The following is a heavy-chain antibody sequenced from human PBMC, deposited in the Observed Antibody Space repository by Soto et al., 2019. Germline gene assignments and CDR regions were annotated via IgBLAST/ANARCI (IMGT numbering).Heavy chain of an antibody. Sequence: SETLSLTCAVYGGSFSGYYWSWIRQPPGKGLEWIGEINHSGSTNYNPSLKSRVTISVDTSKNQFSLKLSSVTAADTAVYYCARHRRNNYGYGGFEYWGQGTLVTVSS. J-gene: IGHJ4*02. D-gene: IGHD5-18*01. CDR2: INHSGST. V-gene: IGHV4-34*01. CDR1: GGSFSGYY. CDR3: ARHRRNNYGYGGFEY.